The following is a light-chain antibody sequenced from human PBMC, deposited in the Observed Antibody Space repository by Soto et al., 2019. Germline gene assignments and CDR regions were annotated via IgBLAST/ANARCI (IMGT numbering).Light chain of an antibody. CDR3: QQYNKWPQT. J-gene: IGKJ1*01. CDR1: QSVSVD. Sequence: EIVMTPSPATVPVSPGERVTLSCRASQSVSVDLAWYQQKPGQAPRLLIYGASTRATDIPPIFTGSGSGTEFTLTISSLQSEDIAVYYCQQYNKWPQTFGQGTKVEIK. V-gene: IGKV3-15*01. CDR2: GAS.